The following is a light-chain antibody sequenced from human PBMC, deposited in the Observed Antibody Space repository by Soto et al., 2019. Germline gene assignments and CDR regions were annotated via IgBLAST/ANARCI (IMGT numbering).Light chain of an antibody. CDR1: QSVLYSSDNKNY. CDR2: DAS. J-gene: IGKJ1*01. Sequence: DIVMTQSPDSLAVSLGERATINCKSSQSVLYSSDNKNYLAWYQQKPGKAPKLLIYDASSLESGVPSRFSGSGSATEFTLTISSLQPDDFATYYCQQYNNYWTFGQGTKVDIK. CDR3: QQYNNYWT. V-gene: IGKV4-1*01.